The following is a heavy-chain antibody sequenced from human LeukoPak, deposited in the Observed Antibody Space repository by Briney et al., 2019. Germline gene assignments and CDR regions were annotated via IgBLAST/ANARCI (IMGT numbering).Heavy chain of an antibody. CDR3: ARGGGGGYYYPYMDV. CDR2: VNPDNDNK. J-gene: IGHJ6*03. V-gene: IGHV1-18*01. D-gene: IGHD3-10*01. Sequence: VASVCVSCKASGYRFTSYGMSWVRQAPGQGLEGRGWVNPDNDNKNYAEKVQERVPLTTATSATTAYMELRSLRSDDTAVYYCARGGGGGYYYPYMDVWGKGTPVAVSS. CDR1: GYRFTSYG.